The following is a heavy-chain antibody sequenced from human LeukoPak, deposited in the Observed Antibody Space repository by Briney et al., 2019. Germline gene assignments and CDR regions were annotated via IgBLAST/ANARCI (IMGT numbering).Heavy chain of an antibody. CDR1: GFTFSSYW. Sequence: GGSLRLSCRDSGFTFSSYWMSWVRQAPGKGLEWVANIKQDGSEKYYVDSVKGRFTISRDNAKNSLYLQMTSLRADDTAVYYCARAGGYCGRISCPYYFDYWGQGSLVAVSS. D-gene: IGHD2-15*01. V-gene: IGHV3-7*03. J-gene: IGHJ4*02. CDR2: IKQDGSEK. CDR3: ARAGGYCGRISCPYYFDY.